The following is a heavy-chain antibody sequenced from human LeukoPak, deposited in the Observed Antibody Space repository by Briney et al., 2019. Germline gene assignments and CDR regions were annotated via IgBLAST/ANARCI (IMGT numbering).Heavy chain of an antibody. CDR1: GGCISSSNW. Sequence: PGIRWLTCAVSGGCISSSNWWSWVRQPPEKELEWIGEIYHSGSTNYNPSLKSRVTISVDKSKNQFSLKLSSVTAADTAVYYCARGDYSGSYYSSAYFDYWGQGTLVTVSS. CDR3: ARGDYSGSYYSSAYFDY. J-gene: IGHJ4*02. CDR2: IYHSGST. V-gene: IGHV4-4*03. D-gene: IGHD3-10*01.